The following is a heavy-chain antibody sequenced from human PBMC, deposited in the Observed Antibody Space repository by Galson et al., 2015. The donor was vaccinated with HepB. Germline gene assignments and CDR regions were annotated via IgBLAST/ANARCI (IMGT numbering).Heavy chain of an antibody. J-gene: IGHJ4*02. Sequence: SVKVSCKVSGYTLTELSMHWVRQAPGKGPEWMGGFDPEDGETIYAQKFQGRVTMTEDTSTDTAYMELSSLRSEDTAVYYCATGLDYYDSSGYALRGFDYWGQGTLVTVSS. D-gene: IGHD3-22*01. CDR2: FDPEDGET. CDR3: ATGLDYYDSSGYALRGFDY. V-gene: IGHV1-24*01. CDR1: GYTLTELS.